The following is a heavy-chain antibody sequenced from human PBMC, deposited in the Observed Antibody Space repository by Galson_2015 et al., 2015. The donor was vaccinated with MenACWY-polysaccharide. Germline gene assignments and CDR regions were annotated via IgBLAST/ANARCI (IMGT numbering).Heavy chain of an antibody. Sequence: QSGAEVKKPGESLRISCKGSGYVFPAYWIAWVRQMPGKGLEWMGIIYPGDSNTRYSPSFRGLVTISADKSITTAYLSWSSLEASDTAIYDFARFWAPTFSKNWFDLWVQGTPVTVSS. CDR1: GYVFPAYW. D-gene: IGHD3-9*01. CDR2: IYPGDSNT. J-gene: IGHJ5*02. V-gene: IGHV5-51*03. CDR3: ARFWAPTFSKNWFDL.